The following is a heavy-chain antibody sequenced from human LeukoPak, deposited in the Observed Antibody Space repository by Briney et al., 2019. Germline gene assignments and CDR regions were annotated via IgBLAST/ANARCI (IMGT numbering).Heavy chain of an antibody. Sequence: ASVKVSCKASGYTFTSYDISWVRQAPGQGLEWMGGIIPIFGTANYAQKFQGRVTITTDESTSTAYMELSSLRSEDTAVYYCARGELENYYYYMDVWGKGTTVTVSS. D-gene: IGHD3-10*01. CDR2: IIPIFGTA. CDR3: ARGELENYYYYMDV. J-gene: IGHJ6*03. V-gene: IGHV1-69*05. CDR1: GYTFTSYD.